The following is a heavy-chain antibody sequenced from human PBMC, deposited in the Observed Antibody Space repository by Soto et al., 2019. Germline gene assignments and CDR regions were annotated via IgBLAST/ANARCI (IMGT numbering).Heavy chain of an antibody. CDR2: IYYSGST. J-gene: IGHJ5*02. Sequence: SETLSLTCTVSGGSISSYYWSWIRQPPGKGLEWIGYIYYSGSTNYNPSLKSRVTISVDTSKNQFSLKLSSVTAADTAVYYCARGSRGDWTNRHWFDPWGQGTLVTVSS. D-gene: IGHD2-21*01. V-gene: IGHV4-59*01. CDR3: ARGSRGDWTNRHWFDP. CDR1: GGSISSYY.